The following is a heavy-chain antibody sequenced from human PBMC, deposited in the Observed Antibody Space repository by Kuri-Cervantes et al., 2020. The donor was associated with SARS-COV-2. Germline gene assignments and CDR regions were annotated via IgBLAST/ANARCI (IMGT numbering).Heavy chain of an antibody. V-gene: IGHV3-7*05. D-gene: IGHD3-16*01. CDR1: GFTFSSYW. Sequence: GESLKISCAASGFTFSSYWMSWVRQAPGKGLEWVANIKQDGSEKYYVDSVKGRFTISRDNAKNSLYLQMNSLRAEDTAVYYCARRSRGARWFDPWGQGTLVTVSS. CDR2: IKQDGSEK. CDR3: ARRSRGARWFDP. J-gene: IGHJ5*02.